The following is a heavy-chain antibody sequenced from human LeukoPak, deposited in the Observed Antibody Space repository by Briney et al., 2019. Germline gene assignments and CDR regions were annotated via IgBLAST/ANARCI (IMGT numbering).Heavy chain of an antibody. CDR2: IWYDGSNK. D-gene: IGHD5-12*01. V-gene: IGHV3-33*01. CDR1: GFTFSSYG. Sequence: GRSLRLSCAASGFTFSSYGMHWVRQAPGKGLEWVAVIWYDGSNKYYADSVKGRFTISRDNSKNTLYLQMSSLRAEDTAVYYCARDLGGGGYIYYYYGMDVWGKGTTVTVSS. J-gene: IGHJ6*04. CDR3: ARDLGGGGYIYYYYGMDV.